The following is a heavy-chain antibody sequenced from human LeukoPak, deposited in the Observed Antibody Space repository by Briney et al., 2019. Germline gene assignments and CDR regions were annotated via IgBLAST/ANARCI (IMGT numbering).Heavy chain of an antibody. Sequence: SQTLSLTCAISGDIDSSKIGAGNCIRQSPSRGLEWLGRTYYRSKWYNDYAVSVQSRMTINPDTSKNHFSLQLNSVTPEDTAVYYCARSFPRYFDLWGRGTLVTVSS. CDR1: GDIDSSKIGA. CDR2: TYYRSKWYN. V-gene: IGHV6-1*01. CDR3: ARSFPRYFDL. J-gene: IGHJ2*01.